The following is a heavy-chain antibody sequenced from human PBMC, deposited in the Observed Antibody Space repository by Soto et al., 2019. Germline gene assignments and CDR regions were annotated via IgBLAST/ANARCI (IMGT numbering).Heavy chain of an antibody. CDR3: ARDLPLSYSSGWPTYLDV. J-gene: IGHJ6*03. D-gene: IGHD6-19*01. Sequence: PSQTLSLTCAMSGDSVSSNSAAWNWIRQSPSRGLEWLGRTYYRSKWYNDYAVSVKSRITINPDTSKNQFSLQLNSVTPEDTAVYYCARDLPLSYSSGWPTYLDVRGKGTTVTVSS. CDR1: GDSVSSNSAA. CDR2: TYYRSKWYN. V-gene: IGHV6-1*01.